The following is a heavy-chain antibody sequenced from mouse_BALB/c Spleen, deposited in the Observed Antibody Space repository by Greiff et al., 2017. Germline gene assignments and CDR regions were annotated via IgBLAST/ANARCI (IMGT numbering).Heavy chain of an antibody. CDR3: ARTTPGSYYFDY. CDR1: GFTFSSYG. Sequence: EVMLVESGGDLVKPGGSLKLSCAASGFTFSSYGMSWVRQTPDKRLEWVATISSGGSYTYYPDSVKGRFTISRDNAKNTLYLQMSSLKSEDTAMYYCARTTPGSYYFDYWGQGTTLTVSS. CDR2: ISSGGSYT. V-gene: IGHV5-6*01. J-gene: IGHJ2*01. D-gene: IGHD1-1*01.